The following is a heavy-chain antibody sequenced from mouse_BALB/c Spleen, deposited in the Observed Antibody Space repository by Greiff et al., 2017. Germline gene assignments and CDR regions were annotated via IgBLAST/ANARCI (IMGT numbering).Heavy chain of an antibody. J-gene: IGHJ3*01. CDR2: IDPYYGGT. V-gene: IGHV1S135*01. CDR1: GYSFTGYN. CDR3: AIPGGNTWFAY. D-gene: IGHD1-1*02. Sequence: VQLQQPGAELVKPGASVKLSCKASGYSFTGYNMNWVKQSNGKSLEWIGNIDPYYGGTSYNQKFKGKATLTVDKSSSTAYMQLKSLTSEDSAVYYCAIPGGNTWFAYWGQGTLVTVSA.